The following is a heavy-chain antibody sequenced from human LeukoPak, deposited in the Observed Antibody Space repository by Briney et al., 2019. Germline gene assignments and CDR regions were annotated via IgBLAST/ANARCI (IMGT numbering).Heavy chain of an antibody. V-gene: IGHV3-53*01. CDR2: IYGDGRT. CDR1: GFSVSNNY. J-gene: IGHJ4*02. D-gene: IGHD3-3*01. Sequence: GGSLRLSCVVSGFSVSNNYIIWVRQAPGDGLERVSVIYGDGRTSHSASVRGRFTISRDNSKNIVSLQMNNLRAEDTAVYYCARGRGLGVVSPYFDYWGQGTLVTVSS. CDR3: ARGRGLGVVSPYFDY.